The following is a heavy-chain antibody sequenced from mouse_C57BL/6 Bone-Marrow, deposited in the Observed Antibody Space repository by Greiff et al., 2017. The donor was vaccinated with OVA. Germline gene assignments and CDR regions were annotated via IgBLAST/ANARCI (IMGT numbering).Heavy chain of an antibody. V-gene: IGHV5-12*01. CDR1: GFTFSDYY. CDR2: ISNGCGST. Sequence: EVQGVESGGGLVQPGGSLKLSCAASGFTFSDYYMYWVRQTPEKRLEWVAYISNGCGSTYYPDTVKGRFTISRDNAKTTLYLQMSRLKSEDTAMYYCARQGPIYSTAWFAYWGQGTLVTVSA. D-gene: IGHD2-1*01. J-gene: IGHJ3*01. CDR3: ARQGPIYSTAWFAY.